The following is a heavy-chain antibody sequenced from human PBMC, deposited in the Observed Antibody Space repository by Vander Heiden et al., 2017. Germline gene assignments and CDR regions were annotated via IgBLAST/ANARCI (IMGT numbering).Heavy chain of an antibody. CDR3: AMLNVASATSS. CDR1: GFTFRSYA. CDR2: ISNSGGST. Sequence: EVQLLESGGGLVQPGGSLRLSCAASGFTFRSYAMTWVRQAPGKGREWVSSISNSGGSTFYADSVKGRFSISRDNSKNTLYLQMNSLRAEDTAVFYCAMLNVASATSSWGQGTLVTVSS. J-gene: IGHJ5*02. V-gene: IGHV3-23*01. D-gene: IGHD2-15*01.